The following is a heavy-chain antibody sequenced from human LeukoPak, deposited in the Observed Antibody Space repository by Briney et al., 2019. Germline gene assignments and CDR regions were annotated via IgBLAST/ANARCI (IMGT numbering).Heavy chain of an antibody. CDR1: GGSISSYY. CDR3: AAIPQPWLVWWYLDY. D-gene: IGHD6-19*01. V-gene: IGHV4-59*08. Sequence: NPSETLSLTCTVSGGSISSYYWSWIRQPPGKGLEWIGYIYYSGSTNYNPSLKSRVTISVDTSKNQFSLKLSSVTAADTAVCYCAAIPQPWLVWWYLDYWGQGTLVTVSS. J-gene: IGHJ4*02. CDR2: IYYSGST.